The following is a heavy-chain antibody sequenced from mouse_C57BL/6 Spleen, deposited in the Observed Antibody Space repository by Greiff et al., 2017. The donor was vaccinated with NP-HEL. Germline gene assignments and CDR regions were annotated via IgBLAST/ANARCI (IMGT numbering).Heavy chain of an antibody. Sequence: EVQVVESGGDLVKPGGSLKLSCAASGFTFSSYGMSWVRQTPDKRLEWVATISSGGSYTYYPDSVKGRFTISRDNAKNTLYLQMSSLKSEDTAMYYCARGGTMITTGYYFDYWGQGTTLTVSS. CDR2: ISSGGSYT. J-gene: IGHJ2*01. V-gene: IGHV5-6*01. CDR1: GFTFSSYG. CDR3: ARGGTMITTGYYFDY. D-gene: IGHD2-4*01.